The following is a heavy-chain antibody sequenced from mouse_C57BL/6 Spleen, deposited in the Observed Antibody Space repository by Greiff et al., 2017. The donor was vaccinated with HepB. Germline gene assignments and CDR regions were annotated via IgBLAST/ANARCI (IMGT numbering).Heavy chain of an antibody. CDR3: ARDYYGSSLDY. CDR2: ISDGGSYT. Sequence: VQLQESGGGLVKPGGSLKLSCAASGFTFSSYAMSWVRQTPEKRLEWVATISDGGSYTYYPDNVKGRFAISRDNAKNNLYLQMSHLKSEDTAMYYCARDYYGSSLDYWGQGTTLTVSS. V-gene: IGHV5-4*01. J-gene: IGHJ2*01. CDR1: GFTFSSYA. D-gene: IGHD1-1*01.